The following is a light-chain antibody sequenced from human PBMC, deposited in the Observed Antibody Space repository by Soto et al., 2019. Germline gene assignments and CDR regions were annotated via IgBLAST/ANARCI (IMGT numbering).Light chain of an antibody. CDR3: QQYKNWPPLT. CDR1: QSINNN. Sequence: EIVMTPSPATLSVSLGESATLSCRASQSINNNLAWYQQRPGQAPRLLIYGASTRATGIPDRFSGSGSGTEFTLTISRLQSEDLAVYYCQQYKNWPPLTFGQGTRVEIK. V-gene: IGKV3D-15*01. CDR2: GAS. J-gene: IGKJ5*01.